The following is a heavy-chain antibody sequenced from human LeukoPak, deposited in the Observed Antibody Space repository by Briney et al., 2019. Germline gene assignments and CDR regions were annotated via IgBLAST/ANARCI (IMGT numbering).Heavy chain of an antibody. J-gene: IGHJ4*02. CDR1: GGSISSGGYY. CDR2: IYYSGST. V-gene: IGHV4-31*03. D-gene: IGHD2-15*01. CDR3: ARDNGYCSGGSCFDY. Sequence: PSETLSLTCTVSGGSISSGGYYWSWIRQHPGKGLEWIGYIYYSGSTYYNPSLKSRVTISVDTSKNQFSLKLSSVTAADTAVYYCARDNGYCSGGSCFDYWGQGTLVTVSS.